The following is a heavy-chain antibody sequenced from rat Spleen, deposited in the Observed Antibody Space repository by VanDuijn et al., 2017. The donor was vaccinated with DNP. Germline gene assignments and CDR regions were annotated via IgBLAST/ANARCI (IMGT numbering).Heavy chain of an antibody. D-gene: IGHD5-1*01. CDR3: ARDRTGTWFAY. Sequence: EVQLVESGGGLVQPGRSMKLSCAASGFTFSNYYMAWVRQAPKKGLEWVAAISPSGSRTYYPDSMKGRFTISRDDAKNTLYLQMNSLISEDTATYYCARDRTGTWFAYWGQGTLVTVSS. CDR1: GFTFSNYY. V-gene: IGHV5-25*01. J-gene: IGHJ3*01. CDR2: ISPSGSRT.